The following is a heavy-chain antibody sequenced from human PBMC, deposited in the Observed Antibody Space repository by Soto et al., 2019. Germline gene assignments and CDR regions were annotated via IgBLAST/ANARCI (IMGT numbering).Heavy chain of an antibody. V-gene: IGHV3-21*01. J-gene: IGHJ4*02. CDR2: ISRSTTDI. Sequence: EVRLVESGGGLVKPGGSLRLSCAASGFTFSSYNMNWVRQAPGKGLEWVSSISRSTTDIFSAGSVRGRFPISRDNAKNSLYLQMNSLRAEDTAVYYCVRGDREYFFDYWGQGALVTVSS. D-gene: IGHD2-21*02. CDR1: GFTFSSYN. CDR3: VRGDREYFFDY.